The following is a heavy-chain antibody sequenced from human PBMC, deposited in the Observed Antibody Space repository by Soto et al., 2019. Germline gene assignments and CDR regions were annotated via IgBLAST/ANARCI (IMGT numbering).Heavy chain of an antibody. Sequence: QVQLVQSGAEVKKPGSSVKVSCKASGGTFSSYTISWVRQAPGQGLEWMGRIIPILGIANYAQKFQGRVTITADKSTSTAYMELSSLRSEDTAVYYCARTPPSGYYYYGMDVWGQGTTVTVSS. J-gene: IGHJ6*02. CDR3: ARTPPSGYYYYGMDV. D-gene: IGHD7-27*01. V-gene: IGHV1-69*02. CDR1: GGTFSSYT. CDR2: IIPILGIA.